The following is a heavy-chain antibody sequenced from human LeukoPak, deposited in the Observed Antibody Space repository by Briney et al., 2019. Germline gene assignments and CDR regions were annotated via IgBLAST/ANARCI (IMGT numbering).Heavy chain of an antibody. V-gene: IGHV4-39*02. CDR3: AREERYYDSSGYFLKPNWFDP. J-gene: IGHJ5*02. Sequence: SETPSLTCTVSGGSISSSSYYWGWIRQPPGKGLEWIGSIFYTGTTFYIPSLKSRLTISVDTSKNQFSLRLTSVTAADTAVYYCAREERYYDSSGYFLKPNWFDPWGQGTLVTVSS. CDR2: IFYTGTT. D-gene: IGHD3-22*01. CDR1: GGSISSSSYY.